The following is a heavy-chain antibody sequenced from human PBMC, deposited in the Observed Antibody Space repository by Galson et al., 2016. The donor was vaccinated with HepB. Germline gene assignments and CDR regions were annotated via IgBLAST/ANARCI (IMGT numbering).Heavy chain of an antibody. CDR2: ISSGSSYT. CDR3: ARPTTSTRCYNCFAY. J-gene: IGHJ4*02. D-gene: IGHD2-2*01. V-gene: IGHV3-11*06. CDR1: GFTFSDYY. Sequence: SLRLSCAASGFTFSDYYMHWIRQAPGKGLEWISYISSGSSYTSYADSVKGQFTISRDNVKSSLYLQTNSLRAEDTAVYYCARPTTSTRCYNCFAYWGQGALVTGSP.